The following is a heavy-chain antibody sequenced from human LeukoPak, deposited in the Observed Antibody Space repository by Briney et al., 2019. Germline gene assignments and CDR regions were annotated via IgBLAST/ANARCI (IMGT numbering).Heavy chain of an antibody. CDR1: GASISSQNYY. Sequence: PSETLSLTCTVSGASISSQNYYWGWVRQPPGKGLEWIGSIHHSDGTYHNPSLKSRVTISADTSKNQFSLKLISVTAADTAVYYCVETPNYYYDSSGYLRWGQGTLVTVSS. J-gene: IGHJ1*01. V-gene: IGHV4-39*07. D-gene: IGHD3-22*01. CDR3: VETPNYYYDSSGYLR. CDR2: IHHSDGT.